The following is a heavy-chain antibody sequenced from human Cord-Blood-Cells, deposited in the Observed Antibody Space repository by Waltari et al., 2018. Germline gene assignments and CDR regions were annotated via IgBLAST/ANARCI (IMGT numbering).Heavy chain of an antibody. J-gene: IGHJ4*02. CDR1: GCSISSSSYY. D-gene: IGHD6-6*01. CDR3: ARHDFRGSSSFDY. Sequence: QLQLQESGPGLVKPSETLSLTCTVSGCSISSSSYYWGWIRQPPGKGLEWIGSIYYSGSTYYNPSLKSRVTISVDTSKNQFSLKLSSVTAADTAVYYCARHDFRGSSSFDYWGQGTLVTVSS. CDR2: IYYSGST. V-gene: IGHV4-39*01.